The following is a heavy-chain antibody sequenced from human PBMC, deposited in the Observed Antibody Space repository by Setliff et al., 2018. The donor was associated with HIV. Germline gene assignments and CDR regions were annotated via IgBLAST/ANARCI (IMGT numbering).Heavy chain of an antibody. CDR3: ARVSCSSWYYIARYYYYSMDV. CDR1: GGSFSGYC. D-gene: IGHD6-13*01. J-gene: IGHJ6*03. Sequence: PSETLSLTCAVYGGSFSGYCWSWIRQPPGKGLEWIGEIQHSGRINYNPSLRSRVTTSVDTSKNQFSLRLRSVTAADTAVYYCARVSCSSWYYIARYYYYSMDVWGNGTTVTVSS. CDR2: IQHSGRI. V-gene: IGHV4-34*01.